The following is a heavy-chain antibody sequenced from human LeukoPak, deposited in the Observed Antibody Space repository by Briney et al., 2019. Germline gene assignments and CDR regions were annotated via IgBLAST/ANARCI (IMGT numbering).Heavy chain of an antibody. CDR2: ISYDRGET. D-gene: IGHD4-11*01. CDR1: GFTFSTYG. Sequence: GGSLRLSCAASGFTFSTYGMHWVRQAPGKGLEWVAVISYDRGETHYADSLRGRFTISRDNSKNTLYLQMNSLRAEDTAVYYCAKWAYSDFENWGQGTLVTVSS. CDR3: AKWAYSDFEN. J-gene: IGHJ4*02. V-gene: IGHV3-30*18.